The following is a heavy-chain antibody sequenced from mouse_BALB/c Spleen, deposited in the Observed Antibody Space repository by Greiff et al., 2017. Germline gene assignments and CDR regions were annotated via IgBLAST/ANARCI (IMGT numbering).Heavy chain of an antibody. D-gene: IGHD2-1*01. J-gene: IGHJ4*01. CDR2: INPSNGGT. Sequence: QVQLQQSGAELVKPGASVKLSCKASGYTFTSYYMYWVKQRPGQGLEWIGEINPSNGGTNFNEKFKSKATLTVDKSSSTAYMQLSSLTSEDSAVYYCTRRRRGYGNYEGMDYWGQGTSVTVSS. V-gene: IGHV1S81*02. CDR1: GYTFTSYY. CDR3: TRRRRGYGNYEGMDY.